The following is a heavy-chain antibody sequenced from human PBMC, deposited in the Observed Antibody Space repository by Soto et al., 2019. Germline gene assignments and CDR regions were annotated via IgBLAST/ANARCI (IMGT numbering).Heavy chain of an antibody. D-gene: IGHD2-21*02. V-gene: IGHV4-31*03. J-gene: IGHJ4*02. CDR3: ASGGNSIYLDY. CDR2: IYYSGST. CDR1: GGSISSGGYY. Sequence: SETLSLTCTVSGGSISSGGYYWSWIRQHPGKGLEWIGYIYYSGSTYYNPSLKSRVTISVDTSKNQFSLKLSSVAAADTAVYYCASGGNSIYLDYWGQGTLVIVSS.